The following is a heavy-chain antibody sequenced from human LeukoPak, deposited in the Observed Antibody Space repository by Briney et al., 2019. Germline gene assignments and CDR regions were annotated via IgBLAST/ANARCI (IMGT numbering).Heavy chain of an antibody. CDR3: AKDSRGGYTAMVTQYYFDY. D-gene: IGHD5-18*01. V-gene: IGHV3-15*07. J-gene: IGHJ4*02. Sequence: GGSLRLSCAASGFTFSNAWMNWVRQAPGKGLEWVGRIKSKTDGGTTDYAAPVKGRFTISRDDSKNTLYLQMNSLRAEDTAVYYCAKDSRGGYTAMVTQYYFDYWGQGTLVTVSS. CDR1: GFTFSNAW. CDR2: IKSKTDGGTT.